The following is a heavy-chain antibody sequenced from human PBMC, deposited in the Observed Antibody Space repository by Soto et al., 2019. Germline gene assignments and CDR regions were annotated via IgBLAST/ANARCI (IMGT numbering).Heavy chain of an antibody. CDR1: GYSFTSYW. CDR3: ARGHTPKYYYYGMDV. Sequence: GESLKISCKGSGYSFTSYWIGWVRQMPGKGLEWMGIIYPGDSDTRYSPSFQGQVTISADKSISTAYLQWSSLKASDTAMYYCARGHTPKYYYYGMDVWGQGTTVTVSS. V-gene: IGHV5-51*01. J-gene: IGHJ6*02. CDR2: IYPGDSDT. D-gene: IGHD2-15*01.